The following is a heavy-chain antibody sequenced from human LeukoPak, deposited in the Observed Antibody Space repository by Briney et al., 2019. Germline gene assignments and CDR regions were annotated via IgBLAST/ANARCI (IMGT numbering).Heavy chain of an antibody. CDR3: ARDRTFEYDILTGYYNWFDP. CDR2: IIPIFGTA. Sequence: SVKVSCKASGGTFSSYAISWVRQAPGRGLEWMGGIIPIFGTANYAQKFQGRVTITADESTSTAYMELSSLRSEDTAVYYCARDRTFEYDILTGYYNWFDPWGQGTLVTVSS. D-gene: IGHD3-9*01. CDR1: GGTFSSYA. J-gene: IGHJ5*02. V-gene: IGHV1-69*13.